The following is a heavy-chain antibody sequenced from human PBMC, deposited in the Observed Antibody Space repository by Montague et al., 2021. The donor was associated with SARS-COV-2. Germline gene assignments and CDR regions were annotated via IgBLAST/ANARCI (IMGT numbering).Heavy chain of an antibody. Sequence: SETLSLTCAVYGGSFSGYYWSWIRQPPGRGLEWIGEVYHSGSTNYNPSLKSRVTISVDTSKNQFSLKLSSVTAADTAMYYCARGRSETMIVVVVPLYYYMDVWGKGTTVTVSS. V-gene: IGHV4-34*01. D-gene: IGHD3-22*01. CDR2: VYHSGST. CDR3: ARGRSETMIVVVVPLYYYMDV. J-gene: IGHJ6*03. CDR1: GGSFSGYY.